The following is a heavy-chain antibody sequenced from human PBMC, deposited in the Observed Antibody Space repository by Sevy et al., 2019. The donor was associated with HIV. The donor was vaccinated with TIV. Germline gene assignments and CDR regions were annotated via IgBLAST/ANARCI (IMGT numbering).Heavy chain of an antibody. CDR3: AKSYFGSGTSYGMDL. CDR2: IRQDGSEK. J-gene: IGHJ6*04. V-gene: IGHV3-7*01. CDR1: GFTFRNFW. D-gene: IGHD3-10*01. Sequence: GGSLRLSCAVSGFTFRNFWMSWVRHAPGKGLEWVANIRQDGSEKYYVDSVRGRFTISRDNAKNSLFLQLNSLRADDTAIYYCAKSYFGSGTSYGMDLWGRGTTVTVSS.